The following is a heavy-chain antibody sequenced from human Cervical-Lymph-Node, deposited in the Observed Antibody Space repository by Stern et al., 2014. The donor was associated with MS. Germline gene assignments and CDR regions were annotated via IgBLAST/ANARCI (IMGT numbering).Heavy chain of an antibody. Sequence: VQLLQSGAEVKKSGASVKVSCKASGYTFTGHYMHWVRQAPGQGLEWMGRINPNTGDTNYAQKFQGRVTMTRDASIGTAYMEMSSLSSDDTAVYYCARDLGGSYAADAFDIWGQGTMIIVSS. J-gene: IGHJ3*02. CDR1: GYTFTGHY. D-gene: IGHD1-26*01. CDR3: ARDLGGSYAADAFDI. CDR2: INPNTGDT. V-gene: IGHV1-2*06.